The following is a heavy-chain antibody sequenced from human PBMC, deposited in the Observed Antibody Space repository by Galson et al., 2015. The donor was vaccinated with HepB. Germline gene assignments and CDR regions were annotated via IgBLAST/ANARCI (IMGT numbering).Heavy chain of an antibody. CDR3: ASYDFWSGYYPIDY. Sequence: SLRLSCAASGFSFTNFWMTWVRQAPGKGLEWVANINQDGSQKYYVDSVKGRLTVSRDNAKNSLFLQMHSLRAEDTAVYYCASYDFWSGYYPIDYWGQGTLVTVSS. J-gene: IGHJ4*02. D-gene: IGHD3-3*01. CDR2: INQDGSQK. V-gene: IGHV3-7*03. CDR1: GFSFTNFW.